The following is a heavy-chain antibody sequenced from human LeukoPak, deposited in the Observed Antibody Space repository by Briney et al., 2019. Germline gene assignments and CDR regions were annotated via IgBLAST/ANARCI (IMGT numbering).Heavy chain of an antibody. V-gene: IGHV3-30*02. CDR1: GFTFGASA. CDR2: IAHHGNDK. D-gene: IGHD2-8*02. CDR3: VKDGSWSCTD. J-gene: IGHJ4*02. Sequence: PGGSLRLSCAASGFTFGASAMHWVRQGPGKGLEWVAYIAHHGNDKYYVDSVKGRFTISRDNSKRMLYLQMNSLRGDYTAVYYCVKDGSWSCTDWGQGTLVTVSS.